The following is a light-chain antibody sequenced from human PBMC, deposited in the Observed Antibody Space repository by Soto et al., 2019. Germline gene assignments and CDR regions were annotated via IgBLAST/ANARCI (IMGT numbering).Light chain of an antibody. CDR2: DAS. Sequence: DIQMTQSPSTLSASVGDRVTITCRASQSMNSWLAWYQQKPGKAPKLLIFDASNLESGVPSRFSGSGSGTEFTLTISSLQPDDFATYYCQQYNSNSGTFGQGTKVDIK. CDR1: QSMNSW. J-gene: IGKJ1*01. V-gene: IGKV1-5*01. CDR3: QQYNSNSGT.